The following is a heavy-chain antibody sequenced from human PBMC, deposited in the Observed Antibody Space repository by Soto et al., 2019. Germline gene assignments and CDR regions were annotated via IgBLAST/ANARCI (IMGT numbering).Heavy chain of an antibody. Sequence: QVQLVESGAEVKKPGSSVKVSCKASGGTFTSFAISWVRQAPGQGLEWMGGIVPLFGIPNYAQKFQGRLTITADRSASTAFMELSSLGSEDTAIYYCACSTYREILTGFFVYYYYGMDVWGQGTTVTVSS. V-gene: IGHV1-69*17. CDR2: IVPLFGIP. J-gene: IGHJ6*02. CDR1: GGTFTSFA. CDR3: ACSTYREILTGFFVYYYYGMDV. D-gene: IGHD3-9*01.